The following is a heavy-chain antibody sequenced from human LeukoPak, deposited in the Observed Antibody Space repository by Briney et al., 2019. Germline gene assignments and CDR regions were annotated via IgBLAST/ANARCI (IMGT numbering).Heavy chain of an antibody. V-gene: IGHV4-34*01. J-gene: IGHJ5*02. D-gene: IGHD4-17*01. Sequence: SETLSLTCAVYGGSFSGYYWSWIRQPPGKGLEWIGEINHSGSTNYNPSLKSRVTISVDTSKNQFSLQLSSVTAADTAVYYCARGRTTYNWFDPWGQGTLVTVSS. CDR2: INHSGST. CDR1: GGSFSGYY. CDR3: ARGRTTYNWFDP.